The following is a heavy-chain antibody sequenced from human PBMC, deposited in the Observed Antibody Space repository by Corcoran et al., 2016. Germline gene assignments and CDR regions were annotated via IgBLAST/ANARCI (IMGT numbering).Heavy chain of an antibody. CDR3: ARGPNWDYMSP. CDR2: IYSTGNT. V-gene: IGHV4-59*01. J-gene: IGHJ5*02. D-gene: IGHD1-7*01. Sequence: QVQLQESGPGLVKPSETLSLTCTVSGGFISGYYWSWFRQPPGKGLEWIGYIYSTGNTNYNPSLKSRVTISVDTSKNQFSLNLNSVIAADTAVYYCARGPNWDYMSPWGQGTLVTVSS. CDR1: GGFISGYY.